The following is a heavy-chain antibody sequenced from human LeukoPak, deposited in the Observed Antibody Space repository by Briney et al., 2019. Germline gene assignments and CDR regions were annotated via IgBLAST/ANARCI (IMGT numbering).Heavy chain of an antibody. V-gene: IGHV4-4*07. D-gene: IGHD2-21*02. CDR2: VYTSGST. CDR1: GGSISSYY. CDR3: ARETVVVTARDAFDI. Sequence: SETLSLTCTVSGGSISSYYWSWIRQPAGKGLEWIGRVYTSGSTNYNPSPKSRVTISVDTSKNQFSLKLSSVTAADTAVYYCARETVVVTARDAFDIWGQGTMVTVSS. J-gene: IGHJ3*02.